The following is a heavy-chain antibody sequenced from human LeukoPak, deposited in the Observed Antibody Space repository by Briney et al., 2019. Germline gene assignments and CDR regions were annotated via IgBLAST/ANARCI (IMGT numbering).Heavy chain of an antibody. D-gene: IGHD5-24*01. CDR3: ARDMEKLGGGYTSDRFDP. Sequence: SETLSLTCTVSGGSISSYYWSWIRQPPGKGLEWIGYIYYSGSTNYNPSLKSRVTISVDTSKNQFSLKLSSVTAADTAVYYCARDMEKLGGGYTSDRFDPWGQGNLVTVSS. CDR2: IYYSGST. CDR1: GGSISSYY. V-gene: IGHV4-59*01. J-gene: IGHJ5*02.